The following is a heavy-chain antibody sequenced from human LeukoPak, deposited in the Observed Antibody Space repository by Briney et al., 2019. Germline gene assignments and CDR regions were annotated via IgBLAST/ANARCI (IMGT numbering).Heavy chain of an antibody. CDR2: IIPIFGTA. CDR1: GGTFSSYA. J-gene: IGHJ4*02. CDR3: ARGVSLNYGDSLDY. D-gene: IGHD4-17*01. Sequence: SVTVSCKASGGTFSSYAISWVRQAPGQGLEWMGGIIPIFGTANYAQKFQGRVTITADESTSTAYMELSSLRSEDTAVYYCARGVSLNYGDSLDYWGQGTLVTVSS. V-gene: IGHV1-69*13.